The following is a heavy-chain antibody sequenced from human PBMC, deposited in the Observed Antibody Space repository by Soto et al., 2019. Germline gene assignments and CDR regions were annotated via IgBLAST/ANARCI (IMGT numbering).Heavy chain of an antibody. Sequence: SETLSLTCTVSGGSISSSSYYWGWIRQPPGKGLEWIGSIYYSGSTYYNPSLKSRVTISADTSKNQFSLKLSSVTAADTAVYYCARGSYYDLYYFDYWGQGTLVTVSS. V-gene: IGHV4-39*01. CDR2: IYYSGST. CDR3: ARGSYYDLYYFDY. J-gene: IGHJ4*02. D-gene: IGHD3-22*01. CDR1: GGSISSSSYY.